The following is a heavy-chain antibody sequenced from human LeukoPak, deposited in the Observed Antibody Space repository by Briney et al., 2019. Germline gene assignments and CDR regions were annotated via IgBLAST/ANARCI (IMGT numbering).Heavy chain of an antibody. CDR1: GYTFTSYD. Sequence: ASVKVSCKASGYTFTSYDINWVRQATGQGLEWMGRINPNSGGTNYAQKFQGRVTMTRDTSISTAYMELSRLRSDDTAVYYCARVRGIHYYFDYWGQGTLVTVSS. CDR2: INPNSGGT. J-gene: IGHJ4*02. V-gene: IGHV1-2*06. CDR3: ARVRGIHYYFDY.